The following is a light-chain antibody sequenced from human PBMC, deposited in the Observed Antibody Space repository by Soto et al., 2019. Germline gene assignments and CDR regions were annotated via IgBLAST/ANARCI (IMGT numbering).Light chain of an antibody. CDR3: SSNTSSGTYV. J-gene: IGLJ1*01. V-gene: IGLV2-14*01. CDR1: SSDVGGYNY. Sequence: QSVLAQPASVSGSPGQSITISCTGTSSDVGGYNYVSWYQQHPGKAPQVMIYDVSNRPSGVSYRFSASKSGNTASLTISWLQAEDEADYFCSSNTSSGTYVFGTGIKLTVL. CDR2: DVS.